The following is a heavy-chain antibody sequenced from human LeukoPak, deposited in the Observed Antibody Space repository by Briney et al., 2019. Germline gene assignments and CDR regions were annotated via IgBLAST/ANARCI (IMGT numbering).Heavy chain of an antibody. CDR2: ISGSGGST. V-gene: IGHV3-23*01. J-gene: IGHJ4*02. Sequence: QPGGSLRLSCAASGFTFSSYAMSWVRQAPGKGLEWVSAISGSGGSTYYADSMKGRFTISRDNSKNTLYLQMNSLRAEDTAVYYCAKDYYYDSSGYSQAFDYWGQGTLVTVSS. D-gene: IGHD3-22*01. CDR1: GFTFSSYA. CDR3: AKDYYYDSSGYSQAFDY.